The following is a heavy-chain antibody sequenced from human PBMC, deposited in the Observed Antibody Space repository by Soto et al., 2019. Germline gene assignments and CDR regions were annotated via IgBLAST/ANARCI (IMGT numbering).Heavy chain of an antibody. CDR1: GGSFSGYY. V-gene: IGHV4-34*01. CDR3: ARGKDIAAAGTGRDYYYYGMDV. CDR2: INHSGST. D-gene: IGHD6-13*01. Sequence: SETLSLTCAVYGGSFSGYYWSWIRQPPGKGLEWIGEINHSGSTNYNPSLKSRVTISVDTSKNQFSLKLSSATAADTAVYYCARGKDIAAAGTGRDYYYYGMDVWGQGTTVTVSS. J-gene: IGHJ6*02.